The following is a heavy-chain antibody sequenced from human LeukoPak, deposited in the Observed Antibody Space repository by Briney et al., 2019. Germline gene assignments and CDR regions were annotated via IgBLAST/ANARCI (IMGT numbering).Heavy chain of an antibody. V-gene: IGHV1-69*05. CDR1: GGTFITYG. CDR3: ATTSVRDGFNYFDY. Sequence: SVKVSCKASGGTFITYGINWVRQAPGQGLEWMGGIVPMFGIANYAQKFEGRVSITTDESSTTAYMELSSLRSEDTAFYYCATTSVRDGFNYFDYWGQGPLVPVSS. J-gene: IGHJ4*02. D-gene: IGHD5-24*01. CDR2: IVPMFGIA.